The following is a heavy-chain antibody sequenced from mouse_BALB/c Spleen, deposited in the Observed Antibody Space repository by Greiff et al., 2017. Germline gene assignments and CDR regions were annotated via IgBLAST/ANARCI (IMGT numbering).Heavy chain of an antibody. CDR2: IYPGSGST. CDR3: TITTAFYAMDY. Sequence: LQQPGSELVRPGASVKLSCKASGYTFTSYWMHWVKQRHGQGLEWIGNIYPGSGSTNYDEKFKSKGTLTVDTSSSTAYMHLSSLTSEDSAVYYCTITTAFYAMDYWGQGTSVTVSS. CDR1: GYTFTSYW. D-gene: IGHD1-2*01. V-gene: IGHV1S22*01. J-gene: IGHJ4*01.